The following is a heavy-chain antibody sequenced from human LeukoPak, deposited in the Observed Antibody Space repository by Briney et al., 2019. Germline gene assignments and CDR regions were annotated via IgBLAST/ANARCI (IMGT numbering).Heavy chain of an antibody. CDR2: ITASGTAM. CDR3: ASSGSYRFDY. J-gene: IGHJ4*02. V-gene: IGHV3-48*02. Sequence: GGSLRLSCAASGFTFSSYSMNWVRQAPGKGLEWVSHITASGTAMFYADSVKGRFTISRDNAKNTLYLQMNSLRDEDTAVYYCASSGSYRFDYWGQGTLVTISS. CDR1: GFTFSSYS. D-gene: IGHD1-26*01.